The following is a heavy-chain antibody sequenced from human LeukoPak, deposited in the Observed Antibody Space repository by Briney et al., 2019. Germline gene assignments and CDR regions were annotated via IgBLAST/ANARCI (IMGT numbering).Heavy chain of an antibody. J-gene: IGHJ3*02. CDR3: ARVEGYYDILTGYQLGGFDI. Sequence: TGRSLRLSCAASGFTFSTDAIPWVRQAPGKGLEWLAVISYDGSNKHYADSVKGRFTISRDNSKNTLYLQMNSLRAEDTAVYYCARVEGYYDILTGYQLGGFDIWGQGTKVTVSS. D-gene: IGHD3-9*01. CDR1: GFTFSTDA. V-gene: IGHV3-30*04. CDR2: ISYDGSNK.